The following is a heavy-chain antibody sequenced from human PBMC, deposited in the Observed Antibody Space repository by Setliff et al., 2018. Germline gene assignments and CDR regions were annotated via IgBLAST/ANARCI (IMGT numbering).Heavy chain of an antibody. D-gene: IGHD3-10*01. V-gene: IGHV1-69*05. CDR2: IIPIFGTA. CDR3: ARAIKEAHYYYGSGSIDYYGMDV. J-gene: IGHJ6*02. CDR1: GGTFSSYA. Sequence: GASVKVSCKASGGTFSSYAISWVRQAPGQGLEWMGGIIPIFGTANYAQKFQGRVTITTDESTSTAYMELSSLRSEDTAVYYCARAIKEAHYYYGSGSIDYYGMDVWGQGTTVTVSS.